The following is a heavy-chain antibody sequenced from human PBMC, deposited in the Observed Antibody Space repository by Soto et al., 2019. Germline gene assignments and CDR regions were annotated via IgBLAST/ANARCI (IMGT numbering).Heavy chain of an antibody. CDR1: GYTFTSYY. CDR3: AREDSSTYYFDY. J-gene: IGHJ4*02. D-gene: IGHD6-19*01. CDR2: INPSGGST. V-gene: IGHV1-46*01. Sequence: ASVKVSCKASGYTFTSYYMHWVRQAPGQGLEWMGIINPSGGSTSYAQKFQGRVTMTRDTSISTAYMELSRLRSDDTAVYYCAREDSSTYYFDYWGQGTLVTVSS.